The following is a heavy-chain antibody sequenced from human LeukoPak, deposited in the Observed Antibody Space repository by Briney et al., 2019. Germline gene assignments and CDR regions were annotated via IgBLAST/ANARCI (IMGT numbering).Heavy chain of an antibody. Sequence: ASVEVSCKASGYTFTCYYIRWVRQAPGQGLEWMGWINPNSGGTKYAQKFQGRVTTTRDTSITTAYMGLSRLRSDDTAVYYCAKGRVVAGSKSLTYHWFDPWGQGTLVTVSS. J-gene: IGHJ5*02. CDR1: GYTFTCYY. V-gene: IGHV1-2*02. CDR2: INPNSGGT. D-gene: IGHD6-19*01. CDR3: AKGRVVAGSKSLTYHWFDP.